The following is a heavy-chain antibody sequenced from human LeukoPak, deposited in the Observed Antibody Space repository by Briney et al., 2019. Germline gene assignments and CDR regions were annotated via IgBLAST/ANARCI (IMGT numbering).Heavy chain of an antibody. D-gene: IGHD3-22*01. CDR3: ARDRYYYDSSGYYQLDY. CDR2: IYTSGST. V-gene: IGHV4-4*07. J-gene: IGHJ4*02. CDR1: GGSISSYY. Sequence: PSETLSLTCTVSGGSISSYYWSWIRQPAGKGLEWIGRIYTSGSTNYNPSLKSRVTMSVDTSKNQFSLKLSSVTAADTAVYYRARDRYYYDSSGYYQLDYWGQGTLVTVSS.